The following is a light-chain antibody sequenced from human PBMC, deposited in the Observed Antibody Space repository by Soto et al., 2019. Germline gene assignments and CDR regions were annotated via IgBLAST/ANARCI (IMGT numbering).Light chain of an antibody. V-gene: IGKV3-20*01. CDR1: QSFSSSY. Sequence: EIVLTKSPGTLSLSPGERATLSCRASQSFSSSYLAWYQQKPGQAPRLLIYGASSRATGIPDRFSGSGSGTDFTLTISRLEPEDFAVYYCQQYGRSPFTFGPGNNVD. J-gene: IGKJ3*01. CDR3: QQYGRSPFT. CDR2: GAS.